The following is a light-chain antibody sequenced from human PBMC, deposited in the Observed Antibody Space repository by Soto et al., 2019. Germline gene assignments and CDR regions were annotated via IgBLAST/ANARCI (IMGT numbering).Light chain of an antibody. CDR1: SSDVGSYNL. J-gene: IGLJ1*01. V-gene: IGLV2-23*02. CDR2: EVT. Sequence: QSALTQPASVSESPGESITISCTGTSSDVGSYNLVSWYQQHPGKVPKLLISEVTKRPSGVSDRFSGSKSGNTASLTISGLQAADEADYSCCSYTASSNFCVFGSGTKVTV. CDR3: CSYTASSNFCV.